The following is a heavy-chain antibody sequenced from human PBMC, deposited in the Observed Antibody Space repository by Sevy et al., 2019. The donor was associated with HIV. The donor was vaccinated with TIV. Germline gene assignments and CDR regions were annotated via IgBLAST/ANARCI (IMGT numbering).Heavy chain of an antibody. CDR1: GGSISNFY. D-gene: IGHD3-16*01. V-gene: IGHV4-59*01. CDR3: ARGKSYGQYYYMDV. CDR2: IYYSGST. Sequence: SETLSLTCTVSGGSISNFYWSWIRQTPGNGFEWIGYIYYSGSTSPNPSLKSRVPISVDPSKKQFSLKLTFVTAADTAVYYCARGKSYGQYYYMDVWGKGTTVTVSS. J-gene: IGHJ6*03.